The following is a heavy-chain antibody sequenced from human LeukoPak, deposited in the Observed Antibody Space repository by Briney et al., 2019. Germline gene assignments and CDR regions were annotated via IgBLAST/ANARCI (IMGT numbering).Heavy chain of an antibody. V-gene: IGHV1-69*05. D-gene: IGHD1-26*01. CDR3: ARVGGATTGYYYYMDV. J-gene: IGHJ6*03. Sequence: ASVKVSCKASGGTFSSYAISWVRQAPGQGLEWMGGIIPIFGTANYAQKFQGRVTITTDESTSTAYMELSSLRSEDTAVYYCARVGGATTGYYYYMDVWGKGTTVTVSS. CDR2: IIPIFGTA. CDR1: GGTFSSYA.